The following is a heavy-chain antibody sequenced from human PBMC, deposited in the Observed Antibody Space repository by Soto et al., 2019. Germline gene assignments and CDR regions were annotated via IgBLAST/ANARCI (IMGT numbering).Heavy chain of an antibody. CDR1: GGSISSYY. J-gene: IGHJ4*02. Sequence: SETLSLTCTVSGGSISSYYWSWIRQPPGKGLEWIGYIYYSGSTNYNPSLKSRVTISVDTSKNQFSLKLSSVTAADTAVYYCARGRDGYNLRTIYYFVYWGQGTLVTVSS. D-gene: IGHD5-12*01. CDR3: ARGRDGYNLRTIYYFVY. V-gene: IGHV4-59*01. CDR2: IYYSGST.